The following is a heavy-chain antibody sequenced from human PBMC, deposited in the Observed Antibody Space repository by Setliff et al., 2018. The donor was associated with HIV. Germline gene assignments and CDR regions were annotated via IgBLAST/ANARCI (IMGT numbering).Heavy chain of an antibody. J-gene: IGHJ1*01. CDR2: ISISGDT. CDR1: DGSFSDYF. Sequence: SETLSLTCAVYDGSFSDYFWSWIRQPAGKRLEWIGRISISGDTNYNPSLKSRATMSLDTSKNQFSLKLRSVTAADSAVYFCARAAPGKIPGFAEYLNHWGRGTLVTVSS. CDR3: ARAAPGKIPGFAEYLNH. V-gene: IGHV4-59*10. D-gene: IGHD6-13*01.